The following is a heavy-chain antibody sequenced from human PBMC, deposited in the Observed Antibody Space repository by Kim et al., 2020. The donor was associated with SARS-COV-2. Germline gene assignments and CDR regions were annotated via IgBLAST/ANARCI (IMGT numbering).Heavy chain of an antibody. Sequence: DSVKGRFTISRDNSKNTLYLQMNSLRAEDTAVYYCARQFVRTYYYYGMDVWGQGTTVTVSS. J-gene: IGHJ6*02. D-gene: IGHD3-10*01. V-gene: IGHV3-30*01. CDR3: ARQFVRTYYYYGMDV.